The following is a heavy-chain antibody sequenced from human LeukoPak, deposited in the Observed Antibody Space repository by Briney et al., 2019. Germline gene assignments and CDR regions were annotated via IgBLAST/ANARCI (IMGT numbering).Heavy chain of an antibody. J-gene: IGHJ4*02. CDR2: IKQDGSEK. Sequence: AGGSLRLSCAASGFTFSSYWMSWVHQAPGKGLEWVANIKQDGSEKYYVDSVKGRFTISRDNAKNSLYLQMNSLRAEDTAVYYCARADSGYYYDYWGQGTLVTVSS. V-gene: IGHV3-7*01. CDR3: ARADSGYYYDY. D-gene: IGHD3-22*01. CDR1: GFTFSSYW.